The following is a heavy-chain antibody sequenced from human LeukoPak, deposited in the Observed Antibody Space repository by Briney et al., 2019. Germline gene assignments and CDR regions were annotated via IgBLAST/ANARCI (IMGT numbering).Heavy chain of an antibody. Sequence: GGSLRLSCAASGFTFSSYSMNWVRQAPGKGLEWVSYISSSSSTIYYADSVKGRFTISRDNAKNSLYLQMNSLRAEDTAVYYCARDQEPYYSGYDYAPGYWGQGTLVTVSS. CDR1: GFTFSSYS. CDR2: ISSSSSTI. V-gene: IGHV3-48*01. J-gene: IGHJ4*02. CDR3: ARDQEPYYSGYDYAPGY. D-gene: IGHD5-12*01.